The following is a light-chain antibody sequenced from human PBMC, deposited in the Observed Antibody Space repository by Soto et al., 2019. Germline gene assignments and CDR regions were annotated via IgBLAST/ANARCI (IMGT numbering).Light chain of an antibody. V-gene: IGKV3-20*01. J-gene: IGKJ1*01. Sequence: ETVLTQSPATLSLSPGERATISCRASESVSTNLAWYQQKPGQAPRLLIYGASNSATGIPDRFSGSGSGTDFTLTISRLEPEDFAVYYCQQYGSSGTFGQGTKVDIK. CDR1: ESVSTN. CDR2: GAS. CDR3: QQYGSSGT.